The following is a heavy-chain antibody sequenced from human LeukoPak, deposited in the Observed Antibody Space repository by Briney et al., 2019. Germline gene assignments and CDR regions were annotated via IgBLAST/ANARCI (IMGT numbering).Heavy chain of an antibody. D-gene: IGHD1-26*01. V-gene: IGHV4-59*01. CDR1: GGSISNYY. Sequence: PSETLSLTCTVSGGSISNYYWSWIRQPPGKGLEWIGYIYYSGSTNYNLSLKSRVTISVDTSKNQFSLKLSSVTAADTAVYYCARVGGTNYYYYGMDVWGQGTTVTVSS. J-gene: IGHJ6*02. CDR2: IYYSGST. CDR3: ARVGGTNYYYYGMDV.